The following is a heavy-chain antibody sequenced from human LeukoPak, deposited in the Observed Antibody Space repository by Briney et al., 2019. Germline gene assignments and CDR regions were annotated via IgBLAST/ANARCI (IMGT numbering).Heavy chain of an antibody. CDR3: ARQSTGSYVYFDF. CDR1: GGSISSHY. J-gene: IGHJ4*02. Sequence: SETLSLTCTISGGSISSHYYSWIRQPAGKGLEWIGRMSISGNTNYNPSLKSRVTISVDKSKNQFSLKLSSVTAADTAMYYCARQSTGSYVYFDFWGQGTLVTVSS. CDR2: MSISGNT. V-gene: IGHV4-4*07. D-gene: IGHD3-9*01.